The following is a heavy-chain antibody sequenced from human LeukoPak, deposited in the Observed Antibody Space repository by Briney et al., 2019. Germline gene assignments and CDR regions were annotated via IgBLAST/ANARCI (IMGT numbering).Heavy chain of an antibody. D-gene: IGHD7-27*01. V-gene: IGHV3-7*01. Sequence: GGSLRLSCAASGFSLSNYWMNWVRQAPGKGLEWVANIKQDGSEKNYVDSVKGRFSISRDDAKNSLILQMNSLRDEDTAVYYCARGVWAPFDSWGQGTLVSVSS. CDR1: GFSLSNYW. J-gene: IGHJ4*02. CDR2: IKQDGSEK. CDR3: ARGVWAPFDS.